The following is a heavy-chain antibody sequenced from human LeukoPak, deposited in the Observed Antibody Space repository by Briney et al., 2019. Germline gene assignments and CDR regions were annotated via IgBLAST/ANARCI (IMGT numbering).Heavy chain of an antibody. CDR1: GGSISSGDYY. CDR3: ARGLNYYGSGSSVDY. J-gene: IGHJ4*02. V-gene: IGHV4-30-4*01. Sequence: SETLSLTCTVSGGSISSGDYYWSWMRQPPGKGLEWIGYIYYSGSTYHNPSLKSRVTISVDTSKNQFSLKLSSVTAADTAVYYCARGLNYYGSGSSVDYWGQGTLVTVSS. D-gene: IGHD3-10*01. CDR2: IYYSGST.